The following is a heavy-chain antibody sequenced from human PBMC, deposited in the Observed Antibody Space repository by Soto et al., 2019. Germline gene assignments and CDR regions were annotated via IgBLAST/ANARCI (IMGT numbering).Heavy chain of an antibody. D-gene: IGHD3-9*01. CDR2: ISSSSSTI. J-gene: IGHJ3*02. CDR1: GFTFSSYS. Sequence: EVQLVESGGGLVQPGGSLRLSCAASGFTFSSYSMNWVRQAPGMGLEWVSYISSSSSTIYYADSVKGRFTISRDNAKNSLYLQMNSLRAEDTAVYYCARDNPVARFDWFPDAFDIWGQGTMVTVSS. V-gene: IGHV3-48*01. CDR3: ARDNPVARFDWFPDAFDI.